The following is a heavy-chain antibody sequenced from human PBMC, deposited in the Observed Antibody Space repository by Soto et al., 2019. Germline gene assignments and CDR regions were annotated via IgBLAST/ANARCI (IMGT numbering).Heavy chain of an antibody. V-gene: IGHV3-74*01. CDR2: INNDGSDT. CDR1: RFTFSSYW. Sequence: GGSLRLSCAASRFTFSSYWMHWVRQAPGKGLVWVSRINNDGSDTIYADSVKGRFTISRDNAKNTVFLEMNSLRADDTAVYYCAKSISGAFDIWGQGTLVTVS. J-gene: IGHJ4*02. CDR3: AKSISGAFDI. D-gene: IGHD1-26*01.